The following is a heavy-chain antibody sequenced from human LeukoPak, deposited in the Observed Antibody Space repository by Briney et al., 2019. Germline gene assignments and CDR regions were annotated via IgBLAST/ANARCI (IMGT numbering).Heavy chain of an antibody. D-gene: IGHD1-1*01. J-gene: IGHJ6*03. CDR3: AKMAGMTRQVYYMDV. V-gene: IGHV3-74*01. Sequence: TGGSLRLSCAASGFTFSSYWMHWVRQAPGKGLVWVSRINSDGSSTSYADSVKGRFTVSRDNSKNTLYLQMDGLRAEDTAVYYCAKMAGMTRQVYYMDVWGKEATVTVSS. CDR1: GFTFSSYW. CDR2: INSDGSST.